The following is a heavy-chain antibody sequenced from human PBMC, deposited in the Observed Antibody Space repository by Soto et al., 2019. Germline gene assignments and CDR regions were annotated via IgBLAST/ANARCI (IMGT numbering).Heavy chain of an antibody. D-gene: IGHD3-3*01. J-gene: IGHJ2*01. V-gene: IGHV4-39*01. CDR3: ERNYLFFFQAEDGIRDL. Sequence: PGKGLEWIVSVYDSRITSYHTSLKSRVTISVDTATNQFSLKLNSVTAADTAVYYCERNYLFFFQAEDGIRDL. CDR2: VYDSRIT.